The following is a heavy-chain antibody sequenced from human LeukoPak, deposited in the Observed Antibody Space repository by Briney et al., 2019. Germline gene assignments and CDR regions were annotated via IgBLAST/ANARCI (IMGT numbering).Heavy chain of an antibody. CDR3: AREGRDYYGSGSYSDAFDI. J-gene: IGHJ3*02. D-gene: IGHD3-10*01. CDR1: GFTVSSNY. Sequence: GGSLRLSCAASGFTVSSNYMSWVRQAPGKGLEWVSVIYSGDSTYYADSVKGRFTISRDNSKNTLYLQMNSLRAEDTAVYYCAREGRDYYGSGSYSDAFDIWGQGTMVTVSS. CDR2: IYSGDST. V-gene: IGHV3-53*01.